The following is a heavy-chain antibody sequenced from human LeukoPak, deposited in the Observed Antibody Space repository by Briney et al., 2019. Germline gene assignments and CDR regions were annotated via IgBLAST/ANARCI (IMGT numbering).Heavy chain of an antibody. V-gene: IGHV3-30*04. Sequence: PGGSLRLSCAASGFTFTSYAMHWVRQAPDNGLEWVAVISYDGSNKNYANSVKGRFTISRDNYKNPLYLQMNSLRAEDKAVYYCARGQWFGESCGDMDVWGKGTTVSVSS. J-gene: IGHJ6*03. CDR2: ISYDGSNK. CDR3: ARGQWFGESCGDMDV. D-gene: IGHD3-10*01. CDR1: GFTFTSYA.